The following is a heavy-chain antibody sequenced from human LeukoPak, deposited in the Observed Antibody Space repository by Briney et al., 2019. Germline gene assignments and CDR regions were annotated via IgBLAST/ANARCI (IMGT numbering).Heavy chain of an antibody. V-gene: IGHV4-39*01. CDR3: ARSRPLKMGAADY. CDR1: GGSVSTNSHY. CDR2: IYYTGST. D-gene: IGHD2-8*01. Sequence: PSETLSLTCSVSGGSVSTNSHYWGWIRQPPGKGLEWIGSIYYTGSTNYHPSLKSRVSMSLDTSKNEFSLRLSSVTAAATAFYYWARSRPLKMGAADYGGRGSLVIVSS. J-gene: IGHJ4*02.